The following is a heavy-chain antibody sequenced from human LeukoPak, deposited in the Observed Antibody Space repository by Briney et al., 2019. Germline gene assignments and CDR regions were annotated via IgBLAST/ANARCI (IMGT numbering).Heavy chain of an antibody. CDR2: IYYSGST. Sequence: SQTLSLTCTVSGGSISSGGYYWSWIRQHPGKGLEWIGYIYYSGSTYYNPSLKSRVTISVDTSKNQFSLKLSSVTAAGTAVYYCARDRFEMATTLDAFDIWGQGTMVTVSS. V-gene: IGHV4-31*03. D-gene: IGHD5-24*01. CDR3: ARDRFEMATTLDAFDI. J-gene: IGHJ3*02. CDR1: GGSISSGGYY.